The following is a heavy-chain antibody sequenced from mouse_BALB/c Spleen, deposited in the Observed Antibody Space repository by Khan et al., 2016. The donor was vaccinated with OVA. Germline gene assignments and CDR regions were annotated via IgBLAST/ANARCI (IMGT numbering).Heavy chain of an antibody. CDR1: GYTFTDYA. Sequence: QIQLVQSGPELVRPGETVKISCKGSGYTFTDYAMHWVKQSPAKSLEWIGVISIYYDNTNYNQKFKGQATMTVDKSSSTAYLELARLTSEDAAIYYWARGGQWLRQGGGNSDYWGQGTTLTVSS. D-gene: IGHD2-2*01. J-gene: IGHJ2*01. CDR2: ISIYYDNT. CDR3: ARGGQWLRQGGGNSDY. V-gene: IGHV1S137*01.